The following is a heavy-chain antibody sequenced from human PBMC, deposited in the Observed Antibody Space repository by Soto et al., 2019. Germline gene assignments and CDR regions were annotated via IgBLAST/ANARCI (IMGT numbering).Heavy chain of an antibody. J-gene: IGHJ4*02. CDR2: ISVFNDNT. Sequence: ASVKVSCKTSGYTFPSYGITWVRQAPGQGLEWMGWISVFNDNTNYAQKLQDRVTMTTDTSTSTAYMELRSLRSDDTAVYYCARGVRDYGDYYFEYWGQGTLVTVSS. V-gene: IGHV1-18*01. D-gene: IGHD4-17*01. CDR1: GYTFPSYG. CDR3: ARGVRDYGDYYFEY.